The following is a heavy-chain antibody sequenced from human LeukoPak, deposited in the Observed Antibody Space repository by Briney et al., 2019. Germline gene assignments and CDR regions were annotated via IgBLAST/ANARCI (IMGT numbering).Heavy chain of an antibody. Sequence: SETLSLTCTVSGGSISSRSYYWDWIRQPPGKGLEWIGSIYYSGSTYYNPSVKSRVTISVDTSKNQVSLKLSSVTAADTAVYYCARVGEGYGSGRRENYYYYYMDVWGKGTTVTISS. CDR2: IYYSGST. D-gene: IGHD3-10*01. CDR3: ARVGEGYGSGRRENYYYYYMDV. J-gene: IGHJ6*03. V-gene: IGHV4-39*07. CDR1: GGSISSRSYY.